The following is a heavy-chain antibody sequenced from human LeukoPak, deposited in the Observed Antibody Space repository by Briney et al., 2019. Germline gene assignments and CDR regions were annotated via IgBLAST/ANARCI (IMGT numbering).Heavy chain of an antibody. V-gene: IGHV1-2*02. CDR2: INPNSSGT. CDR1: GYTFTGYY. Sequence: ASVKVSCKASGYTFTGYYMHWVRQAPGQGLEWMGWINPNSSGTNYAQKFRGRVTMTRDTSISTAYMELSRLRSDDTAVYYCARVPGWELLKYFDYWGQGTLVTVSS. D-gene: IGHD2-15*01. J-gene: IGHJ4*02. CDR3: ARVPGWELLKYFDY.